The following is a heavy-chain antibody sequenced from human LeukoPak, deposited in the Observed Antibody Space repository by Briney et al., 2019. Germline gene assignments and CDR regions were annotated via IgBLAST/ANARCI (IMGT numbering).Heavy chain of an antibody. CDR3: ARDNDILPGDWFDP. CDR1: GYTFTGYY. Sequence: ASVKVSCKASGYTFTGYYMHWVRQAPGQGLEWMGWINPNSGGTNYAQKFQGRVTMTRDTSISTAYMELSRLRSDDTAVYYCARDNDILPGDWFDPWGQGTLVTVSS. D-gene: IGHD3-9*01. V-gene: IGHV1-2*02. CDR2: INPNSGGT. J-gene: IGHJ5*02.